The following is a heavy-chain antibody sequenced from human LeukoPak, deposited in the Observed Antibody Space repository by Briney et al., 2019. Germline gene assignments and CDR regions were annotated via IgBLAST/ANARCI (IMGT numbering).Heavy chain of an antibody. V-gene: IGHV4-34*01. CDR1: GGSFSGYY. CDR2: INHSGST. D-gene: IGHD4-17*01. J-gene: IGHJ4*02. Sequence: PSETLSLTCAVYGGSFSGYYWSWIRQPPGKGLEWIGEINHSGSTNYNPSLKSRVTISVDTSKNQFSLKLSSVTAADTAVYYCARGDQYGDLPDYWGQGTLVTVSS. CDR3: ARGDQYGDLPDY.